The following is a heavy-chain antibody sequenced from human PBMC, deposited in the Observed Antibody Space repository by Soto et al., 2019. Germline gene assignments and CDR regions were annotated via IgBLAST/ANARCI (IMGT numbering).Heavy chain of an antibody. J-gene: IGHJ6*03. Sequence: ASVKVSCKASGYTFTSYGISWVRQAPGQGLEWMGWISAYNGNTNYAQKLQGRVTMTTDTSTSTAYMELRSLRSDDTAVYYCAREYYDFWSGYYMPYYYYYMDVWGKRTTVTVSS. CDR1: GYTFTSYG. CDR3: AREYYDFWSGYYMPYYYYYMDV. D-gene: IGHD3-3*01. V-gene: IGHV1-18*01. CDR2: ISAYNGNT.